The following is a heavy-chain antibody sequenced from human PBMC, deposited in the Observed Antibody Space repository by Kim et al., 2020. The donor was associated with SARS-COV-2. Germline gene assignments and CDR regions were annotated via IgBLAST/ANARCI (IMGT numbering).Heavy chain of an antibody. CDR2: ISSSSSYI. J-gene: IGHJ4*02. Sequence: GGSLRLSCAASGFTFSSYSMNWVRQAPGKGLEWVSSISSSSSYIYYADSVKGRFTISRDNAKNSLYLQMNSLRAEDTAVYYCAREPDYGDYGRYFDYWGQGTLFTVSS. CDR3: AREPDYGDYGRYFDY. D-gene: IGHD4-17*01. V-gene: IGHV3-21*01. CDR1: GFTFSSYS.